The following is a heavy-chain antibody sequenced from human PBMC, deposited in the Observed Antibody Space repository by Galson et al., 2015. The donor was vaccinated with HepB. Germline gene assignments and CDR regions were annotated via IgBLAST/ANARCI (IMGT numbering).Heavy chain of an antibody. CDR2: ISYDGSNK. V-gene: IGHV3-30*18. CDR3: AKDERWELLRGTDGSNWFDP. Sequence: SLRLSCAASGFTFSSYGMHWVRQAPGKGLEWVAVISYDGSNKYYADSVKGRFTISRDNSKNTLYLQMNSLRAEDTAVYYCAKDERWELLRGTDGSNWFDPWGQGTLVAVSS. CDR1: GFTFSSYG. J-gene: IGHJ5*02. D-gene: IGHD1-26*01.